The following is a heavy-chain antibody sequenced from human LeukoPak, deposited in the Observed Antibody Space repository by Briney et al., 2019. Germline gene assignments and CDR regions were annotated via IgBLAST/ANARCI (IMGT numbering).Heavy chain of an antibody. CDR3: ARASSYYDSSGYYDAFDI. Sequence: PGGSLRLSCAASGFTFSSYGMSWVRQAPGKGLEWVSSISSSSSYIYYADSVKGRFTISRDNAKNSLYLQMNSLRAEDTAVYYCARASSYYDSSGYYDAFDIWGQGTVVTVSS. CDR2: ISSSSSYI. D-gene: IGHD3-22*01. J-gene: IGHJ3*02. V-gene: IGHV3-21*01. CDR1: GFTFSSYG.